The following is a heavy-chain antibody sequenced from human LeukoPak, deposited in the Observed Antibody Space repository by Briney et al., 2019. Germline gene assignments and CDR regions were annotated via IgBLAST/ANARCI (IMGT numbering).Heavy chain of an antibody. J-gene: IGHJ4*02. CDR1: GFTFSSYA. CDR2: ISYDGSNK. Sequence: PGGSLRLSCAASGFTFSSYAMHWVRQAPGKGLEWVAVISYDGSNKYYADSVKGRFTISRDNAKNSLYLQMNSLRAEDTAVYYCARDEVAGPDYWGQGTLVTVSS. CDR3: ARDEVAGPDY. V-gene: IGHV3-30-3*01. D-gene: IGHD6-19*01.